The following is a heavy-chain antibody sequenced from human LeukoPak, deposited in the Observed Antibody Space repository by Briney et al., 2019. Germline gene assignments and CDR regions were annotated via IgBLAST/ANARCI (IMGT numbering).Heavy chain of an antibody. V-gene: IGHV4-4*09. CDR2: IYASGST. J-gene: IGHJ6*03. CDR1: GASITDYH. CDR3: ARGDVWSSYYTRYYYMDV. Sequence: TSETLSLTCTVSGASITDYHWSWIRQPPGKGLEWIGNIYASGSTNYNPSLNTRVTISVDTSKTQFSLRLSSVTAADTAVYYCARGDVWSSYYTRYYYMDVWGRGTTVTVSS. D-gene: IGHD3-3*01.